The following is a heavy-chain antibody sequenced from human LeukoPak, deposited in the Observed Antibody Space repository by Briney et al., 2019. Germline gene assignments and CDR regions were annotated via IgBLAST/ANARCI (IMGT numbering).Heavy chain of an antibody. V-gene: IGHV4-59*01. CDR2: IYYSGST. Sequence: SETLSLTCTVSGGSISRYYWSWIRQPPGKGLEWIGYIYYSGSTNYNPSLKSRVTISVDTSKNQFSLKLSSVTAADTAVYYCARYVVYGSGKYYFDYWGQGTLVTVSS. J-gene: IGHJ4*02. D-gene: IGHD3-10*01. CDR1: GGSISRYY. CDR3: ARYVVYGSGKYYFDY.